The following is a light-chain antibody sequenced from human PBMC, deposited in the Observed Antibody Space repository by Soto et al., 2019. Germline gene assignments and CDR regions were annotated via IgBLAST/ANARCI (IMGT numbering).Light chain of an antibody. CDR3: QQSKTFPLT. CDR1: QTISSW. CDR2: IAS. V-gene: IGKV1-5*01. J-gene: IGKJ4*01. Sequence: DIQMTQSPSTLSGSVGDRVAITCRASQTISSWLAWYQQKPGKAPKLLIYIASRLQSGVPSRFSGRGSGTDFSLTISNLQPEDFATYFCQQSKTFPLTFGGGTKVDIK.